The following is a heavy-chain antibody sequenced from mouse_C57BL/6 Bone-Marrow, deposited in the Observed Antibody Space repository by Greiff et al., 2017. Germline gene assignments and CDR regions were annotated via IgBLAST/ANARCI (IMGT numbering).Heavy chain of an antibody. D-gene: IGHD1-1*01. Sequence: QVQLQQSGAELVRPGASVTLSCKASGYTFTDYEMHWVKQTPVHGLEWIGALDPETGGTAYNQKFKGKAILTADKSSSTAYMELRSLTSEDSAVYCCTVTTVVATNFDYWGQGTTLTVSS. CDR1: GYTFTDYE. J-gene: IGHJ2*01. CDR3: TVTTVVATNFDY. CDR2: LDPETGGT. V-gene: IGHV1-15*01.